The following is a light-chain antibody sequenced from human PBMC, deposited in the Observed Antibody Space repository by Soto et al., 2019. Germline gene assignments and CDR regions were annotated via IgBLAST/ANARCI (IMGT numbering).Light chain of an antibody. CDR1: QSISNS. V-gene: IGKV1-39*01. J-gene: IGKJ2*02. CDR2: VAS. CDR3: QQTFSPPCT. Sequence: DIQMTQSLSSLSASVGDTVTITCRASQSISNSLSWYQQKPGKAPKFLIYVASTLQRGVPSRFRGSGSGTDFTLTISSLQPEGVATYYCQQTFSPPCTFGQGTKLEIK.